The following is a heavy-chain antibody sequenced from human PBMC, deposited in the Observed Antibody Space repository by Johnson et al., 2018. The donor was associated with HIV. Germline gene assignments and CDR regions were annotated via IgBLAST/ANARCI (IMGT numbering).Heavy chain of an antibody. V-gene: IGHV3-9*01. CDR3: AKSGYSGSYDRMGAFDI. Sequence: EWVLGISWNSGSIGYADSVKGRFTISRDNAKNSLYLQMNSLRAEDTALYYCAKSGYSGSYDRMGAFDIWGQGTMVTVSS. J-gene: IGHJ3*02. D-gene: IGHD1-26*01. CDR2: ISWNSGSI.